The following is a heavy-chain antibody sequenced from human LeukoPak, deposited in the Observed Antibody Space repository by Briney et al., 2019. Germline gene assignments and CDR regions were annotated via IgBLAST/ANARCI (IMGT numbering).Heavy chain of an antibody. CDR2: IIPIFGTA. V-gene: IGHV1-69*13. CDR1: GGTFSSYA. D-gene: IGHD6-13*01. J-gene: IGHJ4*02. CDR3: AREGGFSGAAGHY. Sequence: VASVKVSCKASGGTFSSYAISWVRQAPGQGLEWMGGIIPIFGTANYAQKFQGRVTITADESTSTAYMEQSSLRSEDTAVYYCAREGGFSGAAGHYWVQGTLVTVSS.